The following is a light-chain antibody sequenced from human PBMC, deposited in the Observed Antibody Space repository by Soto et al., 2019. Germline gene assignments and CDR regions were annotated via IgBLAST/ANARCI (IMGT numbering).Light chain of an antibody. V-gene: IGLV2-8*01. Sequence: QSALTQPPSASGSPGQSVTISCTGTSSDVGAYNYVSWYQQHAGKVPRLIIYEVSERPSGVPDRFSGSKSGNTASLRVSGLLTEDEADYYCSSYAGNNRLIFGGGTQLTVL. J-gene: IGLJ2*01. CDR1: SSDVGAYNY. CDR3: SSYAGNNRLI. CDR2: EVS.